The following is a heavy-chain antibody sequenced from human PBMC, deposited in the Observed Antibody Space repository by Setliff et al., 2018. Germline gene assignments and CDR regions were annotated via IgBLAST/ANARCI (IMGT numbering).Heavy chain of an antibody. Sequence: SQTLSLTCIVSGESIDSVATGNHYWSWIRQPAGKGLEWLGQIYTSWSTNYNPSLKGRATLSIDASKRQFSLKLTSVTAADTAVYYCARMSGFQYMDVWGKGTTVTVSS. D-gene: IGHD3-3*01. CDR3: ARMSGFQYMDV. CDR2: IYTSWST. J-gene: IGHJ6*03. V-gene: IGHV4-61*09. CDR1: GESIDSVATGNHY.